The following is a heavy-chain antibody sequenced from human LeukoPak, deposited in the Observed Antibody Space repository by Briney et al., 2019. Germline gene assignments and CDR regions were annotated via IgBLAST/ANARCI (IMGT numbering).Heavy chain of an antibody. CDR3: AKKTIVGVTVDAFDI. CDR2: IRYDGFNK. J-gene: IGHJ3*02. CDR1: GFTFSNYG. Sequence: PGGSLRLSCAASGFTFSNYGMHWVRQAPGKGLEWVASIRYDGFNKYYADSLKGRFTISRDNSKNTLYLQMNSLRAEDTAVYYCAKKTIVGVTVDAFDIWGQGTMVIVSS. D-gene: IGHD1-26*01. V-gene: IGHV3-30*02.